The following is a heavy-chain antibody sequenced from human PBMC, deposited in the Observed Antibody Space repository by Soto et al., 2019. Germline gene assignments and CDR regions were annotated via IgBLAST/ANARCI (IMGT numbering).Heavy chain of an antibody. D-gene: IGHD2-2*01. CDR2: INPSGATT. V-gene: IGHV1-46*01. J-gene: IGHJ4*02. CDR3: ARRDCFISSCYFKY. CDR1: GYTFTSYY. Sequence: QVSLVQSGAEVKKPGASVKVSCKASGYTFTSYYLHWVLQAPGQGLDWMGIINPSGATTTYAQNFQGRVAMTRDTSTSRGYRELSSLRSEDTAVYYCARRDCFISSCYFKYWDKGTLVTVSS.